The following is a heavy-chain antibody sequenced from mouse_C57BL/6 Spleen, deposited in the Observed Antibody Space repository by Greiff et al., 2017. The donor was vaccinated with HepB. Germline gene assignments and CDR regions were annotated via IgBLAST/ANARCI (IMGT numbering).Heavy chain of an antibody. Sequence: EVKLVESGGGLVKPGGSLKLSCAASGFTFSSYAMSWVRQTPEKRLEWVATISDGGSYTYYPDNVKGRFTISRDNAKNNLYLQMSHLKSEDTAMYYCARDRGYYGSSYGLDVWGTGTTVTVSS. J-gene: IGHJ1*03. CDR1: GFTFSSYA. V-gene: IGHV5-4*01. D-gene: IGHD1-1*01. CDR2: ISDGGSYT. CDR3: ARDRGYYGSSYGLDV.